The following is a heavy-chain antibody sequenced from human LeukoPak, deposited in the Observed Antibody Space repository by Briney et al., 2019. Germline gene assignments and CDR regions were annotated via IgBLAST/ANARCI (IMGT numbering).Heavy chain of an antibody. D-gene: IGHD3-22*01. Sequence: PGGSLRLSCAASGFTFSSYGMHWVRQAPGKGLEWVAVIWYDGSNKYYADSVKGRFTISRDNSKSTLYLQMNSLRAEDTAVYYCARDGRITMTRGVLGTFDYWGQGTLVTVSS. CDR2: IWYDGSNK. J-gene: IGHJ4*02. CDR1: GFTFSSYG. V-gene: IGHV3-33*01. CDR3: ARDGRITMTRGVLGTFDY.